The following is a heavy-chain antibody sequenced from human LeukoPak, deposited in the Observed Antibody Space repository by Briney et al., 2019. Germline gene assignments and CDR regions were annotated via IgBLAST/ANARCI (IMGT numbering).Heavy chain of an antibody. V-gene: IGHV3-30-3*01. CDR2: ISYDGSNE. Sequence: GGSLRLSCAVSGFTFSNCAVHWVRQAPGKGLEWVAVISYDGSNEYYADSVKGRFTISRDNSKNTLYLQMNSLRAEDTAVYYCAKVVYDFWSGYDYWGQGTLVTVSS. CDR3: AKVVYDFWSGYDY. D-gene: IGHD3-3*01. CDR1: GFTFSNCA. J-gene: IGHJ4*02.